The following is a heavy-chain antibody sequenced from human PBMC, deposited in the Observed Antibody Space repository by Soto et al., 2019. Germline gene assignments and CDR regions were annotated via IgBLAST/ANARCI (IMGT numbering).Heavy chain of an antibody. CDR1: GFTFSSYG. Sequence: GRSLRLSCAASGFTFSSYGMHWVRQAPGKGLEWVALIWFDGSDKYYADSVKGRFTISRDNSKSTLYLQMNSLRDEDTAVYCCARLYCSSTSCYPVGAFDIRGQRSMVRVSS. D-gene: IGHD2-2*01. CDR3: ARLYCSSTSCYPVGAFDI. J-gene: IGHJ3*02. V-gene: IGHV3-33*01. CDR2: IWFDGSDK.